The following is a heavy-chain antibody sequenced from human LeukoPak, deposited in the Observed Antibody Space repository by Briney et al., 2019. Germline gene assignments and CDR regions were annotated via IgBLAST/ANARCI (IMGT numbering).Heavy chain of an antibody. V-gene: IGHV1-8*03. D-gene: IGHD1-7*01. J-gene: IGHJ4*02. CDR3: ARVDNWNYEDY. Sequence: ASVKVSSKASGYTFTSYDINWVRQATGQGLEWMGWMNPNSGNTGYAQKFQGRVTITRNTSISTAYMELSSLRSEDTAVYYCARVDNWNYEDYWGQGTLVTVSS. CDR2: MNPNSGNT. CDR1: GYTFTSYD.